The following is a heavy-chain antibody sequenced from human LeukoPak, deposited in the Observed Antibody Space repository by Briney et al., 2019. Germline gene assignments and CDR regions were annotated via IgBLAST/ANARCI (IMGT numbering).Heavy chain of an antibody. CDR3: ARVSSSGWYYFDY. V-gene: IGHV3-53*01. J-gene: IGHJ4*02. CDR2: IYSGGST. Sequence: GRSLRLSCAASGFTVSSNYMSWVRQAPGKGLEWVSVIYSGGSTYYAGSVKGRFTISRDNSKNTLYLQMNSLRAEDTAVYYCARVSSSGWYYFDYWGQGTLVTVSS. D-gene: IGHD6-19*01. CDR1: GFTVSSNY.